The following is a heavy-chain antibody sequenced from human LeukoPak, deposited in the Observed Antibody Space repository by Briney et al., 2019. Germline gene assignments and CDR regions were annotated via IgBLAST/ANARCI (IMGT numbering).Heavy chain of an antibody. V-gene: IGHV1-69*13. CDR1: GGTFSSYA. Sequence: ASVKVSCKASGGTFSSYAISWVRQAPGQGLGWMGGIIPIFGTANYAQKFQGRVTITADESTSTAYMELSSLRSEDTAVYYCARDADSSGWEYYFDYWGQGTLVTVSS. D-gene: IGHD6-19*01. CDR3: ARDADSSGWEYYFDY. J-gene: IGHJ4*02. CDR2: IIPIFGTA.